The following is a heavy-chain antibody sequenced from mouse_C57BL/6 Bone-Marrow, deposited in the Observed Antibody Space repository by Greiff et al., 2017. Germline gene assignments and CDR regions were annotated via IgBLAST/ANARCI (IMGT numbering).Heavy chain of an antibody. D-gene: IGHD2-3*01. Sequence: ESGPGILQPSQTLSLTCSFSGFSLSTFGMGVGWIRQPSGKGLEWLVHIWWDDDKYYNPALKSRLTISKDTSKNQVFLKIANVDTADTATYYCARNYDGYYLDYWGQGTTRTVSS. CDR1: GFSLSTFGMG. CDR3: ARNYDGYYLDY. V-gene: IGHV8-8*01. CDR2: IWWDDDK. J-gene: IGHJ2*01.